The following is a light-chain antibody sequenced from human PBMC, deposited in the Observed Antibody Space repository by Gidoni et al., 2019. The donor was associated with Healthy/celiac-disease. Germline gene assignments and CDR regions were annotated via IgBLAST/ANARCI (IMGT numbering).Light chain of an antibody. Sequence: DIVMTPSPLSLPVTPGEPASISCRSSQSLLHSNGYNYLDWYLQKPGQSPPLLIYLGSNRASGVPDRFSGSGSGTDFTLKISRVEAEDVGVYYCMQALQTPPTFGQGTKLEIK. V-gene: IGKV2-28*01. CDR3: MQALQTPPT. J-gene: IGKJ2*01. CDR1: QSLLHSNGYNY. CDR2: LGS.